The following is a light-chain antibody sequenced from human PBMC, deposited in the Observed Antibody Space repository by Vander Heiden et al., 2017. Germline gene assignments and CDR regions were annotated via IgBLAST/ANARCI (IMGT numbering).Light chain of an antibody. V-gene: IGKV1-33*01. J-gene: IGKJ4*01. Sequence: DIPLTHSPSSLSASVGDRVTITCQASQDISNYLNWDQQKPGKAPKLRIYDASNLKTGVPPRFSGSGSGTDFTLTISSLQPEDFATYYCQQNDSTPITFGGGTKVEIK. CDR2: DAS. CDR3: QQNDSTPIT. CDR1: QDISNY.